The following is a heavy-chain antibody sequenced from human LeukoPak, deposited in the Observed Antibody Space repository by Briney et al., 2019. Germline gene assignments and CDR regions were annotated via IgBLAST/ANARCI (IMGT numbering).Heavy chain of an antibody. J-gene: IGHJ4*02. Sequence: GGSLRLSCATSGFPFTSHAMTWVRQAPGKGLEWVSAISGSGGSTYYADSVKGRFTISRDNSKNTLYLQMNSLRAEDTAVYYCAKDPYSGSYFDYWGQGTLVTVSS. CDR3: AKDPYSGSYFDY. CDR1: GFPFTSHA. V-gene: IGHV3-23*01. CDR2: ISGSGGST. D-gene: IGHD1-26*01.